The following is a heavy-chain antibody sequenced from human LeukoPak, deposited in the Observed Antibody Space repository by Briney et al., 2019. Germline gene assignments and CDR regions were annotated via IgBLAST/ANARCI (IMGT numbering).Heavy chain of an antibody. CDR3: VRGGSAFDY. CDR1: GFTFSTAW. J-gene: IGHJ4*02. CDR2: FKSKADGGTT. D-gene: IGHD2-15*01. Sequence: GGSLRLSRAASGFTFSTAWMSWVRQAPGKGLEWVARFKSKADGGTTDYAAPVQGRFTVSRDDAINMVWLQMSRLKTEDTAIYYCVRGGSAFDYWSQGTLVTVSS. V-gene: IGHV3-15*01.